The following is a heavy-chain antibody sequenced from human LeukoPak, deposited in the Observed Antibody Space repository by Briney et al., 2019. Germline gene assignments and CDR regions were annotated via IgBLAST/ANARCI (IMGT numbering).Heavy chain of an antibody. D-gene: IGHD3-22*01. V-gene: IGHV3-23*01. J-gene: IGHJ3*02. CDR1: GFTFRSYA. CDR2: IGGGGATT. CDR3: AKSMGYYDSSAKGAFDI. Sequence: GGSLRLSCAASGFTFRSYAMSWVRQAPGKGLEWVSAIGGGGATTYYADSVKGRFTISRDNSENTLYLQMNSLRAEDTAVYSCAKSMGYYDSSAKGAFDIWGQGTMVTVFS.